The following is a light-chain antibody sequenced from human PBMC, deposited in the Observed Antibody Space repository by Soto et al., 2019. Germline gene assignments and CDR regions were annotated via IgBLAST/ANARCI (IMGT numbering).Light chain of an antibody. CDR1: QSISSN. Sequence: VMTQSPATLSVSPGERATLSCRASQSISSNLAWYQQKLGQAPRLFIFRASSRATGIPARFSGSGSGTEFTLTISRLEPEDFAVYYCQQCGSSPITFGQGTRLEI. V-gene: IGKV3-15*01. CDR2: RAS. CDR3: QQCGSSPIT. J-gene: IGKJ5*01.